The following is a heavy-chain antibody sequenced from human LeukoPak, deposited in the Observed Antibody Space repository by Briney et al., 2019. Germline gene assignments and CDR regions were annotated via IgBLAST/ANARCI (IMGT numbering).Heavy chain of an antibody. J-gene: IGHJ6*03. CDR3: ARDYDFWSDPRPLHYYMDV. D-gene: IGHD3-3*01. V-gene: IGHV3-48*01. CDR1: GFTFSSYS. CDR2: ISTSSTI. Sequence: GGSLRLSCAASGFTFSSYSMNWVRQAPGKGLQWVSYISTSSTIYYADSVKGRFTISRDNAKNSLYLQLNSLRAEDTAVYYCARDYDFWSDPRPLHYYMDVWGKGTTVTVSS.